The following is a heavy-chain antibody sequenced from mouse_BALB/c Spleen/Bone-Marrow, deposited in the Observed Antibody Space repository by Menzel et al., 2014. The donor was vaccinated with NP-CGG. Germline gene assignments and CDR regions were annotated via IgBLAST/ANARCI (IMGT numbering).Heavy chain of an antibody. Sequence: EVNVVESGGGLVQPGGSLKLSCAASGFDFSRYWMSWVRQAPGKGLEWIGEINPDSSTIDYTPSLKDKFIIPRDNAKNTLYLQVSKVRSEDTALYYCARLHCYGSFAYWGQGTLVTVSA. J-gene: IGHJ3*01. CDR3: ARLHCYGSFAY. CDR2: INPDSSTI. V-gene: IGHV4-1*02. D-gene: IGHD1-2*01. CDR1: GFDFSRYW.